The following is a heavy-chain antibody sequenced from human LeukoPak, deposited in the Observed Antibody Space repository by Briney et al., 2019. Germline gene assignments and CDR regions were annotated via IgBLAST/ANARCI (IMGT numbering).Heavy chain of an antibody. Sequence: GGSLRLSCAASGFTVSSNYMSWVRQAPGKGLEWVSVIYSGGSTYYADSVKGRFTISRDNSKNTLYLQMNSLRAEDTAVYYCASIGAASAVGAFDYWGQGTLVTVSS. CDR2: IYSGGST. J-gene: IGHJ4*02. D-gene: IGHD6-25*01. V-gene: IGHV3-53*01. CDR1: GFTVSSNY. CDR3: ASIGAASAVGAFDY.